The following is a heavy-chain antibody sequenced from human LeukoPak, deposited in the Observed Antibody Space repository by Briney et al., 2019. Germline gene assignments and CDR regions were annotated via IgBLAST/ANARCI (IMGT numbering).Heavy chain of an antibody. Sequence: GGSLRLSCAASGFTFSSYSMNWVRQAPGKGLEWVSYISSSSSTIYYADSVKGRFTISRDNSKNTLYLQMNSLRAEDTAVYYCARWGASDAFDIWGQGTMVTVSS. CDR1: GFTFSSYS. CDR3: ARWGASDAFDI. J-gene: IGHJ3*02. CDR2: ISSSSSTI. V-gene: IGHV3-48*01. D-gene: IGHD1-26*01.